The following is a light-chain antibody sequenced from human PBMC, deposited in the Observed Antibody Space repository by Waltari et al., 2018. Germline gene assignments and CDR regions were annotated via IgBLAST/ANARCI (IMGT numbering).Light chain of an antibody. Sequence: EIVLTPFSAHPSLSSRERTTLPCRASQSVSSYLAWYQQKPGQAPRLLIYDASNRATGIPARFSGSGSGTGFTLTISSLEPEDFAVYYCQQRSNWPPLTFGGGTKVEIK. CDR2: DAS. CDR3: QQRSNWPPLT. CDR1: QSVSSY. V-gene: IGKV3-11*01. J-gene: IGKJ4*01.